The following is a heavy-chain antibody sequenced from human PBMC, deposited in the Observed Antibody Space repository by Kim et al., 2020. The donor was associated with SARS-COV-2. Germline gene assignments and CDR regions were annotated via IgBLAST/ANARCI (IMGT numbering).Heavy chain of an antibody. CDR1: GGSVSSGSYY. CDR2: IYYSGST. CDR3: ARSSSGWYDAVGGYYYYGMDV. D-gene: IGHD6-19*01. J-gene: IGHJ6*02. V-gene: IGHV4-61*01. Sequence: SETLSLTCTVSGGSVSSGSYYWSWIRQPPGKGLEWIGYIYYSGSTNYNPSLKSRVTISVDTSKNQFSLKLSSVTAADTAVYYCARSSSGWYDAVGGYYYYGMDVWGQGTTVTVSS.